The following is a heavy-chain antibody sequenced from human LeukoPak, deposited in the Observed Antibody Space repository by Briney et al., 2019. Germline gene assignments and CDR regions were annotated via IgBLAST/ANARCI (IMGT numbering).Heavy chain of an antibody. Sequence: SETLSLTCTVSGGSISSYYWSWIRQPAGKGLEWIGRIYTSGSTNYNPSLKSRATMSVDTSKNQFSLKLSSVTAADTAVYYCARGGHYRSSWYWFDPWGQGTLVTVSS. CDR3: ARGGHYRSSWYWFDP. CDR1: GGSISSYY. J-gene: IGHJ5*02. V-gene: IGHV4-4*07. CDR2: IYTSGST. D-gene: IGHD6-13*01.